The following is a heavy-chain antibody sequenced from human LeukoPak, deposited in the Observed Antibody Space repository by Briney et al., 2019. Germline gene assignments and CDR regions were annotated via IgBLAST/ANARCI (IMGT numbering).Heavy chain of an antibody. D-gene: IGHD2-21*01. CDR2: ISAYNGNT. Sequence: GASVKVSCKASGYTFTSYGISWVRQAPGQGLEWMGWISAYNGNTNYAQKLQGRVTMTTDTSTSTAYMELRSLRSDDTAVYYCARAPRGAYCGGDCGSQHWARAPWSPSPQ. V-gene: IGHV1-18*01. J-gene: IGHJ1*01. CDR3: ARAPRGAYCGGDCGSQH. CDR1: GYTFTSYG.